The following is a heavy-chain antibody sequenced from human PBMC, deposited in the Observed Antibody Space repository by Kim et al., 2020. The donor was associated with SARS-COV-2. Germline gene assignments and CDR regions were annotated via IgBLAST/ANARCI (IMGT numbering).Heavy chain of an antibody. V-gene: IGHV3-72*01. Sequence: EYAASVKGRFAISRDDSKSSLYLRMNSLKVEDTALYYCARVANGGNYFDSWGRGTLVTVSS. J-gene: IGHJ4*02. D-gene: IGHD3-10*01. CDR3: ARVANGGNYFDS.